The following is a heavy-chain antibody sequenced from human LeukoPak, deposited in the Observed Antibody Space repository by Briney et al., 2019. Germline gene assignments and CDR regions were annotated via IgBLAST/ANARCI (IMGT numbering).Heavy chain of an antibody. CDR3: ARGASGRWDIDY. V-gene: IGHV4-31*03. CDR2: IYYSGST. D-gene: IGHD3-10*01. J-gene: IGHJ4*02. Sequence: SQTLSLTCTVSGGSISSGGYYWSWIRQHPGKGLEWIGYIYYSGSTYYNPSLKSRVTVSVDTSKNHLSLKLTSVTAADTAVYYCARGASGRWDIDYWGQGTLVTVSS. CDR1: GGSISSGGYY.